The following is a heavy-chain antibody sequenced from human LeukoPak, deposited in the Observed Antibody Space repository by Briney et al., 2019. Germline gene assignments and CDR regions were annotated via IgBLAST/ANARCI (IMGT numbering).Heavy chain of an antibody. D-gene: IGHD3-22*01. Sequence: SETLSLTCAVYGGSFSGYYWSWIRQPPGKGLEWIGEINHSGSTNYNPSLKSRVTISVDTSKNQFSLKLSSVTAADTAVYYCARHSYYYDSSGTTLYYFDYWGQGTLVTVSS. CDR3: ARHSYYYDSSGTTLYYFDY. CDR2: INHSGST. J-gene: IGHJ4*02. CDR1: GGSFSGYY. V-gene: IGHV4-34*01.